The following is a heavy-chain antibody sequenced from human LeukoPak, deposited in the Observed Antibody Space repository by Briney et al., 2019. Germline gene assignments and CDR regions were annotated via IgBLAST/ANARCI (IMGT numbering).Heavy chain of an antibody. V-gene: IGHV4-59*01. D-gene: IGHD3-22*01. CDR2: IYYSGST. CDR1: GGSISSYY. J-gene: IGHJ4*02. CDR3: ARADSSGYYYFDY. Sequence: SETLSLTCTVSGGSISSYYWSWIRQPPEKGLEWIGYIYYSGSTNYNPSLKSRVTISVDTSKNQFSLKLSSVTAADTAVYYCARADSSGYYYFDYWGQGTLVTVSS.